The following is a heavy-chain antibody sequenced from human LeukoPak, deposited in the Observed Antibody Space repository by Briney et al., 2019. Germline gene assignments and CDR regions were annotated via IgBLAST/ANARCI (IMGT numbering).Heavy chain of an antibody. CDR3: ARSDSGYDY. CDR2: ISYDGSNK. J-gene: IGHJ4*02. D-gene: IGHD3-9*01. CDR1: GFTFSSYG. V-gene: IGHV3-30*03. Sequence: GGSLRLSCAASGFTFSSYGMHWVRQAPGKGLEWVAVISYDGSNKYYADSVKGRFSISRDNAQNTLYLQMNSLRAEDTAVYYCARSDSGYDYWGQGTLVTVSS.